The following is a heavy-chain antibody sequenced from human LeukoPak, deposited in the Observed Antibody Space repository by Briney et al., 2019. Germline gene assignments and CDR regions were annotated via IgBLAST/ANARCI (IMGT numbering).Heavy chain of an antibody. J-gene: IGHJ4*02. CDR2: IYNSGST. CDR1: GGSISSYY. V-gene: IGHV4-59*01. Sequence: PSETLSLTCTVSGGSISSYYWSWIRQPPGKGLEWIGHIYNSGSTNYNPSLKSRVTISVDTSKKQFSLKLSSVTAADTAVYYCAAMVRGDNFDYWGQGTLVTVSS. D-gene: IGHD3-10*01. CDR3: AAMVRGDNFDY.